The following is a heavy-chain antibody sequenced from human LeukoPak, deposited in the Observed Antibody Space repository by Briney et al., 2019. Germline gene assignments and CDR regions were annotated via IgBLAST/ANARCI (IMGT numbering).Heavy chain of an antibody. V-gene: IGHV3-7*01. CDR2: MNQDGSEI. CDR3: ARDSLYYYDSSGFDY. CDR1: GFTFSRYW. Sequence: GGSLRLSCVGSGFTFSRYWLNWVRQAPGKGLEWVANMNQDGSEIYYLDSVKGRFTISRDNAKNSVYLQMNSLRAEDTAVYYCARDSLYYYDSSGFDYWGQGTLVTVSS. J-gene: IGHJ4*02. D-gene: IGHD3-22*01.